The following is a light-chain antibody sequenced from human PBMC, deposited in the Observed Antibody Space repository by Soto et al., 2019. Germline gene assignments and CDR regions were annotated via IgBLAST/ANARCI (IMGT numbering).Light chain of an antibody. J-gene: IGKJ1*01. V-gene: IGKV3-11*01. CDR1: QSVSSY. CDR2: DAS. Sequence: FVLPQSPATLSLSPGERGTLSCRASQSVSSYLAWYQQKPGQAPRLLLYDASNRATGIPARFSGSGSGTDFTLSISSLEPEDFAVYYCQQRYRWPRTFGQGTKVDIK. CDR3: QQRYRWPRT.